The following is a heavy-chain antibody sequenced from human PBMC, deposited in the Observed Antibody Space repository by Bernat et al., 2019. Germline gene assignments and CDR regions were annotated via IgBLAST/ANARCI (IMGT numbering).Heavy chain of an antibody. CDR1: GFTFSSYG. CDR3: ARWVSRTGTTASDFDY. Sequence: QVQLVESGGGVVQPGRSLRLSCAASGFTFSSYGMHWVRQAPGKGLEWVAVIWYDGSNKYYADSVKGRFTISRNNSKNTLYLQMNSLRAEDTAVYYCARWVSRTGTTASDFDYWGQGTLVTVSS. J-gene: IGHJ4*02. CDR2: IWYDGSNK. V-gene: IGHV3-33*01. D-gene: IGHD1-7*01.